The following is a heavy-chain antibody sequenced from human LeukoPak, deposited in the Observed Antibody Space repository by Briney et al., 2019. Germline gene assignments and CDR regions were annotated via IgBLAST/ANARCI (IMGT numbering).Heavy chain of an antibody. D-gene: IGHD3-10*01. J-gene: IGHJ4*02. CDR1: GFTFSNYG. V-gene: IGHV3-30*18. CDR3: AKDGGTMVRGVISYYLHY. Sequence: GGSLRLSCAASGFTFSNYGMHWVRQAPGKGLEWVAVISYDGSNKYYADSVKGRFTISRDSSKNALYLQMNSLRVEDTAMYYCAKDGGTMVRGVISYYLHYWGQGTLVTVSS. CDR2: ISYDGSNK.